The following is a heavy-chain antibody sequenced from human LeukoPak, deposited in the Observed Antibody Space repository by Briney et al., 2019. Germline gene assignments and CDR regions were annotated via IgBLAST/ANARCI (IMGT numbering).Heavy chain of an antibody. CDR2: IYYSGST. Sequence: PSQTLSLTCTVSGGSISSGDYYWSWIRQPPGKGLEWIGYIYYSGSTYYNPSLKSRVTISVDTSKNQFSLKLSSVTAADTAMYYCARVGLESRRAFDIWGQGTMVTVSS. V-gene: IGHV4-30-4*01. J-gene: IGHJ3*02. D-gene: IGHD3-3*01. CDR1: GGSISSGDYY. CDR3: ARVGLESRRAFDI.